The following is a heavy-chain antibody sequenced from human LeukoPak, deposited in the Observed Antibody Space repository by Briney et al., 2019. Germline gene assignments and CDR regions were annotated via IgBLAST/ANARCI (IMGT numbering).Heavy chain of an antibody. Sequence: SGGSLRLSCAASGFTFSSYGTHWVRQAPGKGLERVAVISYDGSNKYYADSVKGRFTISRDNSKNTLYLRMNSLRAEDTAVYYCAKDGSHDYGDYSCWGQGTLVTVSS. D-gene: IGHD4-17*01. V-gene: IGHV3-30*18. CDR2: ISYDGSNK. CDR1: GFTFSSYG. J-gene: IGHJ4*02. CDR3: AKDGSHDYGDYSC.